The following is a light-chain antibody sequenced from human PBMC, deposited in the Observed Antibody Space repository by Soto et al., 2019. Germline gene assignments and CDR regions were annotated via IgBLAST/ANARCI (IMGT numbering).Light chain of an antibody. CDR3: QQYNSYPGT. J-gene: IGKJ1*01. Sequence: EIRLTQSPVTLSLTPGERATLSCRASQSVTNSLAWYQQKPGQAPRLLVYDASNRATGIPTRFSGSGSGTDFTLTISNLQPDDFATYYCQQYNSYPGTFGQGTKVDIK. CDR1: QSVTNS. V-gene: IGKV3-11*01. CDR2: DAS.